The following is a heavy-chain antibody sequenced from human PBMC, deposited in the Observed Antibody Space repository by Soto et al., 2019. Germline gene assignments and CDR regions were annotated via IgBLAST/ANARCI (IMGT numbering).Heavy chain of an antibody. CDR3: AREAVVVAATWLYFDY. D-gene: IGHD2-15*01. Sequence: SVKVSCKASGGTFSSYAISWVRQAPGQGLEWMGGIIPIFGTANYAQKFQGRVTITADESTSTAYMELSSLRSEDTAVYYCAREAVVVAATWLYFDYWGQGTLVTVSS. V-gene: IGHV1-69*13. J-gene: IGHJ4*02. CDR1: GGTFSSYA. CDR2: IIPIFGTA.